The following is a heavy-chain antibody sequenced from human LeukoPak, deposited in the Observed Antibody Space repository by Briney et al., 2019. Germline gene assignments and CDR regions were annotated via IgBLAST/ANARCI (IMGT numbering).Heavy chain of an antibody. CDR1: GYSISSGYY. CDR2: IYDSGST. V-gene: IGHV4-38-2*02. J-gene: IGHJ4*02. Sequence: KPSETLSLTCTVSGYSISSGYYWGWIRQPPGKGLEGIGSIYDSGSTYYNPSLKSRVTISVDTSKNQFSLKLSSVTAADTAVYYCARDFPGYCSSTSCYSWGQGTLVTVSS. D-gene: IGHD2-2*02. CDR3: ARDFPGYCSSTSCYS.